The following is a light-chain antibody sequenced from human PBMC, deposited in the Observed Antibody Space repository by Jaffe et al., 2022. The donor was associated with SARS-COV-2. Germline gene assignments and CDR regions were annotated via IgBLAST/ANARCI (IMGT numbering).Light chain of an antibody. Sequence: EIVVTQSPATLSVSPGQRATLACRASQSINGNLAWYQQKPGQAPRLLIYGASNRATGIPARFSGSGSGTEFTLTISSLQSEDFAVYYCQQYNNWPPAFGQGTKLEIK. CDR1: QSINGN. CDR2: GAS. V-gene: IGKV3-15*01. CDR3: QQYNNWPPA. J-gene: IGKJ2*01.